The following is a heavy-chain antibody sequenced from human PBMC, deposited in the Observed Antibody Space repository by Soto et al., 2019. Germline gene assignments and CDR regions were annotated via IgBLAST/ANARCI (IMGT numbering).Heavy chain of an antibody. J-gene: IGHJ4*02. V-gene: IGHV1-69*01. CDR2: FIPIFVSA. CDR3: ARDVSPDTTGFRGYDL. Sequence: QLHLVQSGAEVKKAGSSVKVSCKASGGTVSSYAITWVRQAPGKGLEWMGVFIPIFVSAHYAPKFQGRITITADASTSTAYMELSGLTSEDTAIYYCARDVSPDTTGFRGYDLWGQGTQVTVSS. CDR1: GGTVSSYA. D-gene: IGHD3-10*01.